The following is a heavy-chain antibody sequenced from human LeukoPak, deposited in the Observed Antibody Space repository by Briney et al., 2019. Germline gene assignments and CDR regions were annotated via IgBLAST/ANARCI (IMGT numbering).Heavy chain of an antibody. CDR2: IGTAGDT. V-gene: IGHV3-13*04. Sequence: GGSLRLSCAASGFTFSSCNMHWVRQGTGKGLEWVSAIGTAGDTYYPGSVKGRFTTSRENAKNSLYLQMNSLRVGDTAVYYCARGRGWGTFDIWGQGTMVTVSS. CDR3: ARGRGWGTFDI. D-gene: IGHD3-10*01. CDR1: GFTFSSCN. J-gene: IGHJ3*02.